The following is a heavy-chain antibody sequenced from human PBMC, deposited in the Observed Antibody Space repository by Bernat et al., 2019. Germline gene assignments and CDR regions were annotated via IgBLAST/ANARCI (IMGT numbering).Heavy chain of an antibody. CDR1: GGSISSYY. V-gene: IGHV4-59*01. Sequence: QVQLQESGPGLVKPSETLSLTCTVSGGSISSYYWSWIRQPPGKGLEWIGYIYYSGGTNYNPSLKSRVTISVDTSKNQFSLKLSSVTAADTAVYYCARAPDYGGNGEFDYWGQGTLVTVSS. CDR3: ARAPDYGGNGEFDY. CDR2: IYYSGGT. D-gene: IGHD4-23*01. J-gene: IGHJ4*02.